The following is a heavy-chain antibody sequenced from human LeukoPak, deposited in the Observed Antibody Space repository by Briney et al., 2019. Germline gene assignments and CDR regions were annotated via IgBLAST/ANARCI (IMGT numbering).Heavy chain of an antibody. J-gene: IGHJ6*02. CDR1: GGSISGYY. D-gene: IGHD2-2*02. V-gene: IGHV4-34*01. CDR2: INHSGST. CDR3: ARVPIFDCSSTSCYIWVRGYYYGMDV. Sequence: SETLSLTCTVSGGSISGYYWSWIRQPPGKGLEWVGEINHSGSTNYNPSLKSRVTISVDTSKNQFSLKLSSVTAADTAVYYCARVPIFDCSSTSCYIWVRGYYYGMDVWGQGTTVTVSS.